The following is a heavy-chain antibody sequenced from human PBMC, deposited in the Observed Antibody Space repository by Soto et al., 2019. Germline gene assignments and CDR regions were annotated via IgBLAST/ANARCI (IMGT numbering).Heavy chain of an antibody. J-gene: IGHJ4*02. V-gene: IGHV3-23*01. CDR1: GFTFSSYA. D-gene: IGHD5-18*01. CDR3: AKGGAYSNRYAVFYFDS. Sequence: TGGSLRLSCAASGFTFSSYAMSWVRQAPWKGLEWVSGISGSGTNTYYADSVKGRFTISRDSSKNTLYLQMNSLRAEDTAVYYCAKGGAYSNRYAVFYFDSWGQGTKITGSS. CDR2: ISGSGTNT.